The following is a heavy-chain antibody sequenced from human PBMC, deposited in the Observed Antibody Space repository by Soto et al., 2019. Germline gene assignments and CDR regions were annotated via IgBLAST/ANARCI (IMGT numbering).Heavy chain of an antibody. D-gene: IGHD6-13*01. CDR1: GFTITPYV. CDR2: IKGDGSVT. V-gene: IGHV3-74*01. Sequence: PGGSLRLSCAASGFTITPYVMHWVRQAPGKGLVWVSRIKGDGSVTNYADSVKGRFTISRDNAKNTVYLQMNTLRAEDTAVYYCERAGYTYGNDYWGQGTLVTVSS. CDR3: ERAGYTYGNDY. J-gene: IGHJ4*02.